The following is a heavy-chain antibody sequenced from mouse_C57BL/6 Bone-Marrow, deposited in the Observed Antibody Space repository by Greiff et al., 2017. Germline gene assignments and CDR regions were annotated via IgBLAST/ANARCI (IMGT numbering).Heavy chain of an antibody. CDR2: IDPETGGT. J-gene: IGHJ4*01. D-gene: IGHD1-1*01. V-gene: IGHV1-15*01. CDR3: TRDAGFITTVVGAMDY. CDR1: GYTFTDYE. Sequence: QVQLQQSGAELVRPGASVTLSCTASGYTFTDYEMHWVKQTPVHGLEWIGAIDPETGGTAYNQKFKGKAILTADKSSSTAYMELRSLTSEDSAVYYCTRDAGFITTVVGAMDYWGQGTSVTVSS.